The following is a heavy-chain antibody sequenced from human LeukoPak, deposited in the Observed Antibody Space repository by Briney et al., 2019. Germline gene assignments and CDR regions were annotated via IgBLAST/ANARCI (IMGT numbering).Heavy chain of an antibody. CDR1: GFTFSSYA. V-gene: IGHV3-23*01. CDR3: AKGSYYDSSGTYYFDY. CDR2: ISGSGDNT. Sequence: PGGSLRLSCAASGFTFSSYAMSWVRQAPGKGLEWVSAISGSGDNTYYADSVKGRFTISRDNSKNTLYLQMNSLRAEDTALYCCAKGSYYDSSGTYYFDYWGQGTLVTVSS. D-gene: IGHD3-22*01. J-gene: IGHJ4*02.